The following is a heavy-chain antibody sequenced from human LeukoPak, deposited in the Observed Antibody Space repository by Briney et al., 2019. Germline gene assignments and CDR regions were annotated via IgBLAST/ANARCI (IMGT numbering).Heavy chain of an antibody. J-gene: IGHJ5*02. D-gene: IGHD3-3*01. CDR2: IYYSGST. CDR3: ARAREGYDFWSGFKAWFDP. V-gene: IGHV4-39*01. CDR1: GFTFSSYSMN. Sequence: GSLRLSCAASGFTFSSYSMNWVRQPPGKGLEWIGSIYYSGSTYYNPSLKSRVTISVDTSKNQFSLKLSSVTAADTAVYYCARAREGYDFWSGFKAWFDPWGQGTLVTVSS.